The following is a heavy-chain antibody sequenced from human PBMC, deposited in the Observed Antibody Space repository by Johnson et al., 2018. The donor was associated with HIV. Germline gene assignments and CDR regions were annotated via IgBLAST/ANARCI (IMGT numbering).Heavy chain of an antibody. J-gene: IGHJ3*02. CDR3: ARDAPDSGSYHAFDI. V-gene: IGHV3-30*04. CDR1: GFTFSSYA. Sequence: VQLVESGGGLVKPGGSLRLSCVASGFTFSSYAMHWVRQAPGKGLEWVAVISYDGSNKYYADSVKGRFTISRDNSKNTLYLQMNSLRAEDTAVYYCARDAPDSGSYHAFDIWGQGTMVTVSS. D-gene: IGHD1-26*01. CDR2: ISYDGSNK.